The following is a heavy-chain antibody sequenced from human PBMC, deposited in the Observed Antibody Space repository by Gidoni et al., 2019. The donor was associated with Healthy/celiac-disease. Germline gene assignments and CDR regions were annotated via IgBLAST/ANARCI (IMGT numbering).Heavy chain of an antibody. J-gene: IGHJ5*02. CDR3: ARANIVARTFDP. Sequence: QLQLQESGPGLVKPSETLSLTCTVSRGSISSSSYYWGWIRQPPGKGLEWIGSIYYSGSTYNNPSLKSRVTISVETSKNQFSLKLSSVTAADTAVYYCARANIVARTFDPWGQGTLVTVSS. CDR2: IYYSGST. V-gene: IGHV4-39*01. D-gene: IGHD5-12*01. CDR1: RGSISSSSYY.